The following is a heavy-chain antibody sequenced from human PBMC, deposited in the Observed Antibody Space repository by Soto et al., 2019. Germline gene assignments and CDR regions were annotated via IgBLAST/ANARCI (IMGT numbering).Heavy chain of an antibody. CDR1: GFTFSSYA. Sequence: GVLRLSCAASGFTFSSYAMSWVRQAPGKGLEWVSAISGSGGTTYYADSVKGRFTFSRDNSKNTLYLQMNSLRAEDTAVYYCAKTANGWFSAFDIWGQGTMVTV. CDR2: ISGSGGTT. J-gene: IGHJ3*02. CDR3: AKTANGWFSAFDI. V-gene: IGHV3-23*01. D-gene: IGHD6-19*01.